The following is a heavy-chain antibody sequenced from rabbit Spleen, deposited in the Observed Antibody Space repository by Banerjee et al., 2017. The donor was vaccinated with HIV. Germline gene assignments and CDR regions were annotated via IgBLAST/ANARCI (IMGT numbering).Heavy chain of an antibody. J-gene: IGHJ6*01. CDR3: ARDTSTSFSTYGMDL. V-gene: IGHV1S45*01. Sequence: QEQLEESGGDLVKPGASLTLTCTASGVSFSTNSYMCWVRQAPGKGLEWIGCTGTGSGSTYYASWAKGRFTISRTSSTTVTLQMTSLTAADTATYFCARDTSTSFSTYGMDLWGPGTLVTVS. CDR1: GVSFSTNSY. D-gene: IGHD1-1*01. CDR2: TGTGSGST.